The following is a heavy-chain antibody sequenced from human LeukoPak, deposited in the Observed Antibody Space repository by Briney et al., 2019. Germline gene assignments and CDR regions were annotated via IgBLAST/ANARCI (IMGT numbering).Heavy chain of an antibody. CDR1: SVSLTNYY. Sequence: SETLSLTCTVSSVSLTNYYWSWIRQPPGKGLEWIGYIFFSGTTNYNPSLKSRVTISVDTSKNQFSLKLSSVTAADTAVYYCATLTTPGWFNPWGQGTLVTVSS. CDR2: IFFSGTT. CDR3: ATLTTPGWFNP. V-gene: IGHV4-59*12. D-gene: IGHD1-1*01. J-gene: IGHJ5*02.